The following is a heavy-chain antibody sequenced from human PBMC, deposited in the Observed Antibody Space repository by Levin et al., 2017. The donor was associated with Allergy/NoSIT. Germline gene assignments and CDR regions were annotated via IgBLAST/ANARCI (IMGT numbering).Heavy chain of an antibody. D-gene: IGHD3-10*01. CDR3: ARGDGSGTYYPDYYYYSGTDV. CDR1: GFTFSKPA. V-gene: IGHV3-30-3*01. J-gene: IGHJ6*02. Sequence: LSLTCAASGFTFSKPAMQWVRQAPGKGLEWVTIISSDGSNRYYADSVKGRFTISRDNSKNTLYLQMNSLRAEDTAVYYCARGDGSGTYYPDYYYYSGTDVWGQGTTVTVSS. CDR2: ISSDGSNR.